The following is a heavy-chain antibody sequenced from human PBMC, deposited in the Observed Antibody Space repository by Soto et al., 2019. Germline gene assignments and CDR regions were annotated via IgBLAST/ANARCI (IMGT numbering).Heavy chain of an antibody. J-gene: IGHJ4*02. CDR3: ATRAKFGGCLDY. CDR1: GFTFSSYA. D-gene: IGHD6-19*01. CDR2: ISGSGGST. V-gene: IGHV3-23*01. Sequence: EVQLLESGGGLVQPGGSMRLSCAASGFTFSSYAMSWVRQAPGKGLEWVSAISGSGGSTYYADSVKGRFTISRDNSKNTLYLQMNSLRAEDTAVYYCATRAKFGGCLDYWGQGTLVTVSS.